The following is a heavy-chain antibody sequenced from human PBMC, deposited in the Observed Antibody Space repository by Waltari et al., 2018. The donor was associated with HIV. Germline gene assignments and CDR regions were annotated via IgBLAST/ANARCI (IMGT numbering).Heavy chain of an antibody. CDR1: GGSISSCSW. CDR3: ARAVTGDFGSSRFDP. V-gene: IGHV4-4*02. CDR2: MYHSGST. J-gene: IGHJ5*02. D-gene: IGHD4-17*01. Sequence: QVQLQESGPGVVRPSETLSLTCGVSGGSISSCSWWSWVRQPPDRGLEWIGEMYHSGSTNYNSSLKSRVTISVDKSKNQFSLELRSVTAADTAVYYCARAVTGDFGSSRFDPWGQGTLVTVSS.